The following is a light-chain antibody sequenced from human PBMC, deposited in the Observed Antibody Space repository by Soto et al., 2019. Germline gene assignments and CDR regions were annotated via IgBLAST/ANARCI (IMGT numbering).Light chain of an antibody. CDR3: QQYGGSPWT. Sequence: EIVMTQSPATLSVSPGERATLSCRASEGVSTNLAWYQQKPGQGPRLLIYGASIRATGIPARFSGSGSETEFTLTISRLEPEDFAVYYCQQYGGSPWTFGQGTKVDIK. CDR1: EGVSTN. V-gene: IGKV3-15*01. J-gene: IGKJ1*01. CDR2: GAS.